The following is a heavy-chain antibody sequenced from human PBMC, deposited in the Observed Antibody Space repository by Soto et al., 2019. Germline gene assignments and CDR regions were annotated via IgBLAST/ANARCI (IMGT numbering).Heavy chain of an antibody. CDR2: ISGSGNTV. Sequence: LRLSCAASGFTFSSYAMSWVRQAPGKGLEWVSAISGSGNTVYYADSVKGRFTISRDNTRNSLYLQMNSLRDEDTALYYCVRYCSTTLCNGVATRTFDYWGQGTLVTVS. D-gene: IGHD2-2*01. CDR3: VRYCSTTLCNGVATRTFDY. V-gene: IGHV3-23*01. J-gene: IGHJ4*01. CDR1: GFTFSSYA.